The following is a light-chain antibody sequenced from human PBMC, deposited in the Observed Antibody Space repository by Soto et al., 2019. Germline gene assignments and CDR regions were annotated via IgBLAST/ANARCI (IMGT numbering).Light chain of an antibody. CDR3: SPYTSSRTAV. CDR1: SSDVGGYNY. J-gene: IGLJ7*01. Sequence: QSALTQPASVSGSPGQSITLSCTGTSSDVGGYNYVSWYQQHPGKAPKLIIYNFNNRPSGVSNRFSGSKSGNTASLTISGLQAEDEADYYCSPYTSSRTAVFGGGTQLTVL. V-gene: IGLV2-14*01. CDR2: NFN.